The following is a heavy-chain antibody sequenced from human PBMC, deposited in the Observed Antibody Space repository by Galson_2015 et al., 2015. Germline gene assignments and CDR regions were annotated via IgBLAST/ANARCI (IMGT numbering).Heavy chain of an antibody. CDR2: IYYSGRT. V-gene: IGHV4-59*12. Sequence: TCSVSGASISSYYWSWIRQTPGTGLEYIGYIYYSGRTKYNPSLMSRVTISADTSKNQISLRVSSVSAADTAVYYCASGRTASGLDYWGQGTLVIVSS. CDR1: GASISSYY. J-gene: IGHJ4*02. D-gene: IGHD5-18*01. CDR3: ASGRTASGLDY.